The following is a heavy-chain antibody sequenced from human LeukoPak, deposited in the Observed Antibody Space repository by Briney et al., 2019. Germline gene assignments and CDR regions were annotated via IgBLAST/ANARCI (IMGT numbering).Heavy chain of an antibody. J-gene: IGHJ6*03. CDR3: ARGITIFGVAPSGYMDV. V-gene: IGHV4-39*07. CDR1: GDSIGSSSYY. CDR2: IFYSGST. D-gene: IGHD3-3*01. Sequence: SETLSLTCTVSGDSIGSSSYYWGWIRQPPGKGLEWIGSIFYSGSTYYNPSLKSRVSISLDISKNEFYLKLSSVTAADTAVYYCARGITIFGVAPSGYMDVWGKGTTVTVSS.